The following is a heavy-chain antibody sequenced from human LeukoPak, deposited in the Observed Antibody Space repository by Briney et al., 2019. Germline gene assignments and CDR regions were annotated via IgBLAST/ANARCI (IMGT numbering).Heavy chain of an antibody. J-gene: IGHJ4*02. CDR2: ISWNSGSI. CDR1: GFTFDDYA. Sequence: GGSLRLSCADSGFTFDDYAMHWVRQAPGKGLGWVSGISWNSGSIGYADSVKGRFTISRDNAKNSLYLEMNSLRAEDTALYYCAKDITYYYGSGSYDYWGQGTLVTVSS. CDR3: AKDITYYYGSGSYDY. V-gene: IGHV3-9*01. D-gene: IGHD3-10*01.